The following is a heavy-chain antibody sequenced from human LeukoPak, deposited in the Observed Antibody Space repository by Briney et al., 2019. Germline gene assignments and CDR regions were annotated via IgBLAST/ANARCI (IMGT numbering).Heavy chain of an antibody. CDR2: ISSDGGST. Sequence: GGSLRLSCAASGFTFSSYAMHWVRQAPGKGLEYVSAISSDGGSTYYANSVKGRFTISRDNSKNTLYLQMNSLRAEDTAVYYCAKRRMVRGENYYYYYMDVWGKGTTVTISS. V-gene: IGHV3-64*01. J-gene: IGHJ6*03. CDR3: AKRRMVRGENYYYYYMDV. CDR1: GFTFSSYA. D-gene: IGHD3-10*01.